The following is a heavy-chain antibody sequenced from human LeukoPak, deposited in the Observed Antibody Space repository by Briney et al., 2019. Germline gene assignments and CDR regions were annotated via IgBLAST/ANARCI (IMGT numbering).Heavy chain of an antibody. V-gene: IGHV3-48*03. CDR1: GFTFSSYE. D-gene: IGHD3-3*01. J-gene: IGHJ1*01. CDR3: ARDRSGYFQN. CDR2: ICNSGSIR. Sequence: PGGSLRLSCAASGFTFSSYEMNWVRQAPGKGLEWVSYICNSGSIRYYTDSVKGRFTISRDNAKNSLYLQMNSLRAEDTAVYYCARDRSGYFQNWGQGTLVTVSS.